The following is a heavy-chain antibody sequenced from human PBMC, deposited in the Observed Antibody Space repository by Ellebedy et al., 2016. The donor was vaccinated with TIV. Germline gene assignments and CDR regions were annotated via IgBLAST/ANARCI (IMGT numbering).Heavy chain of an antibody. Sequence: AASVKVSCKASGYTFSSYYIHWVRQAPGQGLEWMGIINPSGAYTTYAQQFQGRVTMTRDTSTSTVYMELNSLRSEDMAVYYCARDSGLRGGNWLDPWGQGTLVTVSS. CDR2: INPSGAYT. D-gene: IGHD3-10*01. V-gene: IGHV1-46*01. CDR1: GYTFSSYY. CDR3: ARDSGLRGGNWLDP. J-gene: IGHJ5*02.